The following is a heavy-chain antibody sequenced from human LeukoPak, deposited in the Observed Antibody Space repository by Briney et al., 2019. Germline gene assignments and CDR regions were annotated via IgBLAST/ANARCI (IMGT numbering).Heavy chain of an antibody. Sequence: PGGSLRLSCAAPGFTFSDYYMSWIRQAPGKGLEWVSYISSSGSTIYYADSVKGRFTISRDNAKNSLYLQMNSLRAEDTAVYYCARDYDFWSGHQGFDPWGQGTLVTVSS. D-gene: IGHD3-3*01. J-gene: IGHJ5*02. CDR1: GFTFSDYY. V-gene: IGHV3-11*01. CDR3: ARDYDFWSGHQGFDP. CDR2: ISSSGSTI.